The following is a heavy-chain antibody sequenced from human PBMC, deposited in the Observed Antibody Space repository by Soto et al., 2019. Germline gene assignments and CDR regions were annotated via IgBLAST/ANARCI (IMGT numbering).Heavy chain of an antibody. V-gene: IGHV1-2*02. Sequence: QEQLVQSGAEVKKPGASLKVSCKASGYTFTDYYIHWVRQAPGQGLEWVGWINPDSGGTNLAQRFQGRVTMTSDTSINTAYMELSSLRSDDTAVYYCAIRTGQLAIISEFDGDWFFEVWGRGTLVTFSS. CDR3: AIRTGQLAIISEFDGDWFFEV. J-gene: IGHJ2*01. D-gene: IGHD2-2*01. CDR1: GYTFTDYY. CDR2: INPDSGGT.